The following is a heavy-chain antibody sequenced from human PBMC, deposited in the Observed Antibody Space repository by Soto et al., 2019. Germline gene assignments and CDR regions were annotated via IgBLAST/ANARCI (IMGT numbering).Heavy chain of an antibody. CDR2: ISYDGSNK. D-gene: IGHD2-15*01. Sequence: VGSLRLSCAASGFTFSSYAMHWVRQAPGKGLEWVAVISYDGSNKYYADSVKGRFTISRDNSKNTLYLQMNSLRAEDTAVYYCARGIPLGYCSGGSCFDYGMDVWGQGTTVTVSS. CDR3: ARGIPLGYCSGGSCFDYGMDV. CDR1: GFTFSSYA. V-gene: IGHV3-30-3*01. J-gene: IGHJ6*02.